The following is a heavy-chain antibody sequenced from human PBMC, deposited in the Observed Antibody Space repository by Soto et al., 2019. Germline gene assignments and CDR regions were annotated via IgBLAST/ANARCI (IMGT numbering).Heavy chain of an antibody. Sequence: GGSLRLSCSSSGFSFNYYAMHWVRQAAGKGLQYVSSISSNGVSTYYADSVKGRFTISRDNSKNTLYLQMNSLRVEDTAVYYCVKDRFVNYWGQGALVRVSS. J-gene: IGHJ4*02. V-gene: IGHV3-64D*06. D-gene: IGHD3-3*01. CDR3: VKDRFVNY. CDR1: GFSFNYYA. CDR2: ISSNGVST.